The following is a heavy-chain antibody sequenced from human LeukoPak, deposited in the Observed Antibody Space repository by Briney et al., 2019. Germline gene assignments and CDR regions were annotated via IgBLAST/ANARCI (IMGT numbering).Heavy chain of an antibody. CDR3: AKDEIAARPSYFQH. CDR2: ISGSGGST. J-gene: IGHJ1*01. CDR1: GFXFSSYA. Sequence: GGSLRLSCAASGFXFSSYAISWVRQAPGKGPEWVSAISGSGGSTYYADSVKGRFTISRDNSKNTLYLQMNSLRAEDTAVYYCAKDEIAARPSYFQHWGQGTLVTVSS. D-gene: IGHD6-6*01. V-gene: IGHV3-23*01.